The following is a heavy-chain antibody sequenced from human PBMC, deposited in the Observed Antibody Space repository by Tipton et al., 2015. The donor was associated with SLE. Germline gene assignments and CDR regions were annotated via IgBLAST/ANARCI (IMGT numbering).Heavy chain of an antibody. Sequence: TLSLTCTVSGGSISSHYWSWIRQPPGKGLEWIGYIYYSGSTNYNPPLKSRVTISVDTSKNQFSLKLSSVTAADTAVYYCAREGNYYDSSGPFDIWGQGTMVTVSS. CDR2: IYYSGST. D-gene: IGHD3-22*01. V-gene: IGHV4-59*11. J-gene: IGHJ3*02. CDR1: GGSISSHY. CDR3: AREGNYYDSSGPFDI.